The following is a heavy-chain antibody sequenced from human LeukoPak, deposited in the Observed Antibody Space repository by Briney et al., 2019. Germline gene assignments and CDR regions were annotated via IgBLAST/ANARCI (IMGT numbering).Heavy chain of an antibody. Sequence: PGGSLRLSCAASGFTFSSYSMNWVRQAPGKGLEWVSYISSSGSTTYYADSVKGRFTISRDNAKNSLYLQMNSLRAEDTAVYYCVGGGYDPFDYWGQGTLVTVSS. J-gene: IGHJ4*02. CDR3: VGGGYDPFDY. V-gene: IGHV3-48*04. D-gene: IGHD5-12*01. CDR1: GFTFSSYS. CDR2: ISSSGSTT.